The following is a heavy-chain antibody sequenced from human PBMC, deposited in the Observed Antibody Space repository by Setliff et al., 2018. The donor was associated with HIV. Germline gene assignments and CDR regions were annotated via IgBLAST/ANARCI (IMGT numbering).Heavy chain of an antibody. CDR2: IYYSGST. J-gene: IGHJ4*02. D-gene: IGHD6-13*01. CDR1: GGSISSSSYY. CDR3: ARQFGSSSPFDD. Sequence: PSETLSLTCTVSGGSISSSSYYWGWIRQPPGKGLEWIGSIYYSGSTYYNPSLKSRVTISVDTSKNQFSLKLSSVTAADTAVYYCARQFGSSSPFDDWGQGTLVTVSS. V-gene: IGHV4-39*01.